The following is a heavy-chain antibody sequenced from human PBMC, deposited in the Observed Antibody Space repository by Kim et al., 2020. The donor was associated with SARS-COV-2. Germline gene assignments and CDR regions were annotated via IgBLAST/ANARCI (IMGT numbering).Heavy chain of an antibody. J-gene: IGHJ3*02. D-gene: IGHD3-10*01. CDR2: IKSKTDGGTT. Sequence: GGSLRLSCAASGFTFSNAWMSWVRQAPGKGLEWVGRIKSKTDGGTTDYAAPVKGRFTISRDDSKNTLYLQMNSLKTEDTAVYYCTTVLPSKLVRGVIILAFDIWGQGTMVTVSS. CDR1: GFTFSNAW. V-gene: IGHV3-15*01. CDR3: TTVLPSKLVRGVIILAFDI.